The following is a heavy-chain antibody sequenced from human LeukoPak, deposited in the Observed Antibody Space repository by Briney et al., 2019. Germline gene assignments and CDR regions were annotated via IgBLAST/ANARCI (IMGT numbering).Heavy chain of an antibody. CDR1: GFTFSNAW. J-gene: IGHJ4*02. CDR2: ISGSSGST. CDR3: AKDSSFFDY. Sequence: GGSLRLSCAASGFTFSNAWMSWVRQAPGKGLEWVSAISGSSGSTSYADSVKGRFTISRDNSKDTVYLQMNSLRAEDTAVYYCAKDSSFFDYWGQGTLVTVSS. V-gene: IGHV3-23*01.